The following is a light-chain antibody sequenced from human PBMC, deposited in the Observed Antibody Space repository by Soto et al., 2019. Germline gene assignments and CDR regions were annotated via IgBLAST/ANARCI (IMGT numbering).Light chain of an antibody. V-gene: IGKV1D-16*01. CDR1: QGISSW. CDR2: DAS. Sequence: DIQMTQSPSSVSASVGDRVTITCRASQGISSWLAWYQQKPEKAPKLVIYDASSLQSGVPSRFSGSGSGTEFTLTISSLQSEDFAVYYCQQYNNWPPVTFGPGTKVDIK. CDR3: QQYNNWPPVT. J-gene: IGKJ3*01.